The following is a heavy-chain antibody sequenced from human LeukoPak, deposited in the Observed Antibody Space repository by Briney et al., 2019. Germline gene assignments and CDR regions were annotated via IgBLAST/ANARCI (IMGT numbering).Heavy chain of an antibody. J-gene: IGHJ4*02. CDR2: TYPGDSDT. CDR1: GYSFSSYW. Sequence: GESLKISCKGSGYSFSSYWIGWVRQMPGKGLEWMGITYPGDSDTRYSPSFQGQVTISADKSINTAYLQWSSLKASDTAMYYCARLVDTAMDPFDYWGQGTLVTVSS. CDR3: ARLVDTAMDPFDY. D-gene: IGHD5-18*01. V-gene: IGHV5-51*01.